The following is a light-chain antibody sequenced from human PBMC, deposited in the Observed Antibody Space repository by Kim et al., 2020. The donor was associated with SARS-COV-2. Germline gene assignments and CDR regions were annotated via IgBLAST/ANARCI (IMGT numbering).Light chain of an antibody. J-gene: IGKJ4*01. CDR3: QKYNSAPPLT. CDR2: AAS. CDR1: QGISNY. V-gene: IGKV1-27*01. Sequence: SVGDRVTITCRASQGISNYLAWYQQRPGKVPKLLIYAASTLQSGVPSRFSGSGSGTDFTLTISSLQPEDVATYYCQKYNSAPPLTFGGGTKVDIK.